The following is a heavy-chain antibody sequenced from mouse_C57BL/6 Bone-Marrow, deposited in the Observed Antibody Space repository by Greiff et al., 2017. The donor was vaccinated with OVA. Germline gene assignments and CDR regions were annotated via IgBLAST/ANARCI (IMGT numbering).Heavy chain of an antibody. CDR2: IRLKSDNYAT. CDR3: TVDYDGSSYSWFAY. CDR1: GFTFSNYW. D-gene: IGHD1-1*01. J-gene: IGHJ3*01. V-gene: IGHV6-3*01. Sequence: EVKLMESGGGLVQPGGSMKLSCVASGFTFSNYWMNWVRQSPEKGLEWVAQIRLKSDNYATHYAESVKGRFTISRDDSKSSVYLQMNNLRAEDTGIYYCTVDYDGSSYSWFAYWGQGTLVTVSA.